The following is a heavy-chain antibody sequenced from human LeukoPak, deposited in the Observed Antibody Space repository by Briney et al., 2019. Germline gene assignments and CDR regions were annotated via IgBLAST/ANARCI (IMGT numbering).Heavy chain of an antibody. CDR2: INTDGTVT. V-gene: IGHV3-74*01. Sequence: GGSLRLSCAASGFTFSKYWMLWVRQAPGKGLESVSRINTDGTVTTYADSVKGRFTVSRHNADNTMFLQMNSVRDEDTAVYYCATKQWLAPPPDSWGQGTPVTVSS. CDR1: GFTFSKYW. D-gene: IGHD6-19*01. CDR3: ATKQWLAPPPDS. J-gene: IGHJ4*02.